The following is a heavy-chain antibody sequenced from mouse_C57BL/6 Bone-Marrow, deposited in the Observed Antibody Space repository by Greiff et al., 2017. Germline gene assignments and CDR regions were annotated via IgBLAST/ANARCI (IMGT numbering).Heavy chain of an antibody. CDR2: IYPSDSET. D-gene: IGHD2-4*01. V-gene: IGHV1-61*01. CDR3: ARRGDYTWFAY. J-gene: IGHJ3*01. CDR1: GYTFTSYW. Sequence: QVQLQQPGAELVRPGSSVKLSCKASGYTFTSYWMDWVKQRPGQGLEWIGNIYPSDSETHYNQKFKDKATLTVDKSSSTAYMQLSSLTSEDSAVYDCARRGDYTWFAYWGQGTLVTVSA.